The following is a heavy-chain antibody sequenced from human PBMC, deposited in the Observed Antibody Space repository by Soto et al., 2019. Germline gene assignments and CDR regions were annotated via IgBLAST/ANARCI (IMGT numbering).Heavy chain of an antibody. J-gene: IGHJ4*02. D-gene: IGHD3-22*01. V-gene: IGHV3-74*01. CDR1: GFTFSSYS. Sequence: EVQLVESGGGLIQPGGSLRLSCAASGFTFSSYSMFWVRQAPGKGLVWISRTNSDGSSTRYADSVKGRFTISRDNAKNTLYLPMNSLRAEDTAVYYCARDGYYYDSSGYYWNFDYWGQGILVTVSS. CDR2: TNSDGSST. CDR3: ARDGYYYDSSGYYWNFDY.